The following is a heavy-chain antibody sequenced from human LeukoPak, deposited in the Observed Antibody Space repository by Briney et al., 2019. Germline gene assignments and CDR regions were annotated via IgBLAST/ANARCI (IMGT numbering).Heavy chain of an antibody. Sequence: GGSLRLSCAVSGFTFSGFWMSWSRQAPGKGLEWVAVTSSDLNVKLYADSVKGRFTISRDNSRSTLYLQMNSLRPEDTAIYYCAREGYYGSGSPPSLYSDYWGQGTLVTVSS. CDR2: TSSDLNVK. V-gene: IGHV3-30*03. J-gene: IGHJ4*02. CDR3: AREGYYGSGSPPSLYSDY. CDR1: GFTFSGFW. D-gene: IGHD3-10*01.